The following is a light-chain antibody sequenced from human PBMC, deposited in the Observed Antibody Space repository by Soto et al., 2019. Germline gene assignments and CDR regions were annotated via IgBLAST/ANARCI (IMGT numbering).Light chain of an antibody. Sequence: EILMTQKPVTLSVSAGERATLTCRASQSVSTNLAWYQQKPGQAPRLLIYGASTRATDIPARFSGSGSGTEFTLTISSLQSEDFAVYYCQQYNNWPLPFGGGSNVDI. V-gene: IGKV3-15*01. CDR2: GAS. J-gene: IGKJ4*01. CDR1: QSVSTN. CDR3: QQYNNWPLP.